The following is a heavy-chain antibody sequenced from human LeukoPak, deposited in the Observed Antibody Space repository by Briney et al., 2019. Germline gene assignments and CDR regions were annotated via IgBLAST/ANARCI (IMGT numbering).Heavy chain of an antibody. CDR3: ARPPWTGGWFDP. V-gene: IGHV3-48*04. Sequence: GGSLRLSCAASGFTFSSYWMSWVRQAPGKGLEWVSYISSSGSTIYYADSVKGRFTISRDNAKNSLYLQMNSLRAEDTAVYYCARPPWTGGWFDPWGQGTLVTVSS. CDR1: GFTFSSYW. D-gene: IGHD3/OR15-3a*01. CDR2: ISSSGSTI. J-gene: IGHJ5*02.